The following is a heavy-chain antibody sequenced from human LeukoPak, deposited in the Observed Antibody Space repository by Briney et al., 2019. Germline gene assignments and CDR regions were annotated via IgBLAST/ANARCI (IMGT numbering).Heavy chain of an antibody. Sequence: GRSLRLSCAASGFTFSSYAMHWVRQAPGKGLEWVAVISYDGSNKYYADSVKDRFTLSRENSKHPLYLQMNSLRAEDTAVYYCARIPHWYYDSKLASNWFAPWGQGTLVTVSS. V-gene: IGHV3-30-3*01. J-gene: IGHJ5*02. CDR2: ISYDGSNK. CDR1: GFTFSSYA. D-gene: IGHD3-3*01. CDR3: ARIPHWYYDSKLASNWFAP.